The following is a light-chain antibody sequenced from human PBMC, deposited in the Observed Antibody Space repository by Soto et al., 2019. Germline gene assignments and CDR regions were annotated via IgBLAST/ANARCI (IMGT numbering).Light chain of an antibody. CDR3: QQYNNWPPIT. V-gene: IGKV3-15*01. CDR1: QSVSSN. J-gene: IGKJ5*01. CDR2: GAS. Sequence: EIVMTQSPGTLSLSPGESATLSCRASQSVSSNLAWHQQKPGQAPRLLIYGASTRATGIPARFSGSGSGTEFTLTISSLQSEDFAVYYCQQYNNWPPITFGQGTRLEIK.